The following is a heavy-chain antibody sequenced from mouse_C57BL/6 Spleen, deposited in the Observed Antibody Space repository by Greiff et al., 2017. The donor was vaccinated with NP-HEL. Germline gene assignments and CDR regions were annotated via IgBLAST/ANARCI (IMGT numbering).Heavy chain of an antibody. Sequence: VQLQQPGAELVRPGSSVKLSCKASGYTFTSYWMDWVKQRPGQGLEWIGNIYPSDSETHYNQKFKDKATLTVDKSSSTAYMQLSSLTSEDSAVYYCARGAGNFFDYWGQGTTLTVSS. J-gene: IGHJ2*01. V-gene: IGHV1-61*01. CDR3: ARGAGNFFDY. CDR1: GYTFTSYW. D-gene: IGHD3-3*01. CDR2: IYPSDSET.